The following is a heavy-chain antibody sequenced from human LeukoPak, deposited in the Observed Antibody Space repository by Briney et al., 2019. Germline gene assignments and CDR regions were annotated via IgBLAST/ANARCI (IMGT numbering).Heavy chain of an antibody. CDR2: TRDKARGYTT. V-gene: IGHV3-72*01. Sequence: GGSLRLSCAASGVTLSDHHMDWVRQAPGKGLEWVGRTRDKARGYTTEYAASVKGRFTISRDDSKTLVYLQMKNLKTEDTAVYFCARDGKEGDNSAFDIWGRGTVVTVSS. CDR3: ARDGKEGDNSAFDI. D-gene: IGHD3-22*01. J-gene: IGHJ3*02. CDR1: GVTLSDHH.